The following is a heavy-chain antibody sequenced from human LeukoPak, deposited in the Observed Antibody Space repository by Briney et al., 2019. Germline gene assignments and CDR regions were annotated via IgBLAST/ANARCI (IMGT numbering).Heavy chain of an antibody. J-gene: IGHJ4*02. CDR2: IPYDGSNK. CDR3: AKDICGGDCYPHGGY. Sequence: GGSLRLSCAASGFTFSNYGMHWVRQVPGKGLEWVAFIPYDGSNKYYADSLKGRFTISSDNSKNTLYLQMNSLRAEDTAIYYCAKDICGGDCYPHGGYWGQGTLVTVSS. D-gene: IGHD2-21*01. V-gene: IGHV3-30*02. CDR1: GFTFSNYG.